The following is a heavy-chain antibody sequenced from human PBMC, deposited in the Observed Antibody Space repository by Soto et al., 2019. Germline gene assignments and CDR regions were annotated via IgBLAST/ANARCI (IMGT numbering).Heavy chain of an antibody. Sequence: PGGSLRLSCAASGFIFSSYWMHWVRQAPGKGPVWVARINSDGRNTKYADSVKGRFTIPRDNAKNTLYLQMNSLRAEDTAVYYCASLVGGNNRFDPWGQGTLVTVSS. D-gene: IGHD1-26*01. CDR1: GFIFSSYW. CDR3: ASLVGGNNRFDP. V-gene: IGHV3-74*03. J-gene: IGHJ5*02. CDR2: INSDGRNT.